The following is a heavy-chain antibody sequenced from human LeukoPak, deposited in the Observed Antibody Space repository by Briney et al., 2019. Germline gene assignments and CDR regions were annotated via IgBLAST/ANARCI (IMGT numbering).Heavy chain of an antibody. CDR3: GKGPGYSVYDNLPHH. CDR1: GFIFSSYG. Sequence: GGSLRLSCAVSGFIFSSYGMHWVRQAPGKGLEWVAVISDDGSKIYYEDSVKGRFTISRDNSKNTLNLQMDSLRADDTAVYYCGKGPGYSVYDNLPHHWGQGTLVTVSS. V-gene: IGHV3-30*18. J-gene: IGHJ5*02. CDR2: ISDDGSKI. D-gene: IGHD5/OR15-5a*01.